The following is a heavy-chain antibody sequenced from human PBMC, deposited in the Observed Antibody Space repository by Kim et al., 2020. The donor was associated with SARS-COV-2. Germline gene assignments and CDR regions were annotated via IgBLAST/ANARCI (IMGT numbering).Heavy chain of an antibody. CDR2: ISGSGGST. V-gene: IGHV3-23*01. J-gene: IGHJ4*02. Sequence: GGSLRLSCAASGFTFSSYAMSWVRQAPGKGLEWVSAISGSGGSTYYADSVKGRFTISRDNSKNTLYLQMNSLRAEDTAVYYCAKRFWVGGYDILTGYYLSDYWGQGTLVTVSS. D-gene: IGHD3-9*01. CDR3: AKRFWVGGYDILTGYYLSDY. CDR1: GFTFSSYA.